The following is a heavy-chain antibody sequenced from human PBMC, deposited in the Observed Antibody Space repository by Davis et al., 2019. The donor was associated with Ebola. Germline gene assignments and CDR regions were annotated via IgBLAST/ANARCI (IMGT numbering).Heavy chain of an antibody. Sequence: GESLKISCAASGFTVSTNYMPGVPQPQGKGWEGVSVIYSRGSTFYADPVKGRFTISRDNSKNTLYLQMNSLRVEDTAVYYCARDFDYWGQGTLVTVSS. CDR2: IYSRGST. CDR1: GFTVSTNY. J-gene: IGHJ4*02. V-gene: IGHV3-66*01. CDR3: ARDFDY.